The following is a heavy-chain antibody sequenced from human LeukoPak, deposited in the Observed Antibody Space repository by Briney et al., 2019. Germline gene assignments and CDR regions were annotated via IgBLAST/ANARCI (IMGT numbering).Heavy chain of an antibody. CDR2: IYYSGST. J-gene: IGHJ5*02. CDR1: GGSISSSSYY. V-gene: IGHV4-39*07. D-gene: IGHD2-2*01. Sequence: SETLSLTCTVSGGSISSSSYYWGWIRQPPGKGLEWIGSIYYSGSTYYNPSLKSRVTISVDTSKNQFSLKLSSVTAADTAVYYCARDLHCSSTSCYGGDWFDPWGQGTLVTVSS. CDR3: ARDLHCSSTSCYGGDWFDP.